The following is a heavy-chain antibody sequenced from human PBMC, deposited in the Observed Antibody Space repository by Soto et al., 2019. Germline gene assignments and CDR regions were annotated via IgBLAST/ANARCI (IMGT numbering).Heavy chain of an antibody. V-gene: IGHV3-23*01. D-gene: IGHD3-3*01. CDR1: GFTFSSYA. CDR2: ISGSGGST. CDR3: AKAGVYYDFCSGFDY. J-gene: IGHJ4*02. Sequence: GGSLRLSCAASGFTFSSYAMSWVRQAPGKGLEWVSAISGSGGSTYYADSVKGRFTISRDNSKNTLYLQMNSLRAEDTAVYYCAKAGVYYDFCSGFDYWGQGTLVTVSS.